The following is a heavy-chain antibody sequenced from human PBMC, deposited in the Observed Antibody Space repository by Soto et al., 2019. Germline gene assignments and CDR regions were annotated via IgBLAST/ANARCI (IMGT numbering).Heavy chain of an antibody. CDR1: GFTFSSYA. CDR2: TSYAGSNR. J-gene: IGHJ2*01. V-gene: IGHV3-30-3*01. Sequence: QVQLVESGGGVVQPGRSLRLSCAASGFTFSSYALHWVRQAPGKGLEWVAVTSYAGSNRYYADSVKGRFTISRDNSKNTLYLQMNSLRAEDTAVYYCARPLWRDDYNWGYLDLWGRGTLVTVSS. CDR3: ARPLWRDDYNWGYLDL. D-gene: IGHD4-4*01.